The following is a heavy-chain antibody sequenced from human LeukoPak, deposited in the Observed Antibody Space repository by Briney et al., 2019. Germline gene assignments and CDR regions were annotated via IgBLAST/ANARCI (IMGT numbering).Heavy chain of an antibody. CDR3: ARGAFGITTARGVIITVYQYYGMDV. D-gene: IGHD3-10*01. J-gene: IGHJ6*02. CDR2: IGTAGNP. Sequence: GGSLSLSCVASGFIFRSYDMHWVRQATGKGLEWVSAIGTAGNPYYPGSVKGRFTISRENAKNSLYLQMSSLRAGDTAVYYCARGAFGITTARGVIITVYQYYGMDVWGQGTTVTVSS. V-gene: IGHV3-13*05. CDR1: GFIFRSYD.